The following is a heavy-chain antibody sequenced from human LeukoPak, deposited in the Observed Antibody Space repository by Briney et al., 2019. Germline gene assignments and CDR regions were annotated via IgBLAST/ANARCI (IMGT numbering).Heavy chain of an antibody. CDR3: ARLVGKWLRFYWFDP. V-gene: IGHV3-21*01. Sequence: GGSLRLSCAASGFTLSSYSMNWVRQAPGKGLEWVSSISRSSAYIYYADSVKGRFTISRDNAKNSLYLQMNSLRAEDTAVYYCARLVGKWLRFYWFDPWGQGTLVTVSS. CDR2: ISRSSAYI. D-gene: IGHD5-12*01. CDR1: GFTLSSYS. J-gene: IGHJ5*02.